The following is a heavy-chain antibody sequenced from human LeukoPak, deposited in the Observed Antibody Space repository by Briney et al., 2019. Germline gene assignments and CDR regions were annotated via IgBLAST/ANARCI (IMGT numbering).Heavy chain of an antibody. Sequence: GGSLRLSCAASGFTFSSYAMSWVRQAPGKGLEWVSAISGSGGSTYYADSVKGRFTISRDNSKNTLYLQMNSLRAEDTAVYYCAKAHNEGYCSSTSCHPMYYFDYWGQGTLVTVSS. CDR1: GFTFSSYA. J-gene: IGHJ4*02. CDR2: ISGSGGST. D-gene: IGHD2-2*01. CDR3: AKAHNEGYCSSTSCHPMYYFDY. V-gene: IGHV3-23*01.